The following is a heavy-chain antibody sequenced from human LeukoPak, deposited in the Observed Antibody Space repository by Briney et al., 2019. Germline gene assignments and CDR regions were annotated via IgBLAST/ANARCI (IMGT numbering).Heavy chain of an antibody. CDR2: FYYSGST. V-gene: IGHV4-59*01. Sequence: PSETLSLTCTVSGGSISSYYWSWIRQPPGKGLEWIGYFYYSGSTNYNPSLKSRVTISVDTSKNQFSLKLSSVTAADTAVYYCARDSGDYFDYWGQGTLVTVSS. J-gene: IGHJ4*02. CDR1: GGSISSYY. D-gene: IGHD2-15*01. CDR3: ARDSGDYFDY.